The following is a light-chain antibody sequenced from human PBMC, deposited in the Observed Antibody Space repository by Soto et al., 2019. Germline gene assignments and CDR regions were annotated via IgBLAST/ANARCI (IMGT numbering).Light chain of an antibody. Sequence: EIVMTQSPASLSVSPGERVTLSCRAGQGVTTNFAWYQQKSGQSPRLLIYDVSTRATGVRARFSGTGSETDFTLTISGLQSEDSAVYFCQQYNNWPFSFGQGTRLEIK. J-gene: IGKJ5*01. CDR2: DVS. CDR3: QQYNNWPFS. V-gene: IGKV3-15*01. CDR1: QGVTTN.